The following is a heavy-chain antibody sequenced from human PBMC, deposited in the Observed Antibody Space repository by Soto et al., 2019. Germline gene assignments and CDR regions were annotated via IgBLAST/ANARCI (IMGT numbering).Heavy chain of an antibody. CDR3: ARVVDYYDPYYYYGMDV. J-gene: IGHJ6*02. D-gene: IGHD3-22*01. V-gene: IGHV3-21*01. CDR2: SSSSSTYR. Sequence: EEQLVESGGGLVKPGGSLRLSCAASGFTLSSYSMNWVRQAPGTGLEWVSSSSSSSTYRYYADSVKGRFTISRDNAKNSLYLQMNSLRAEDTAVYYCARVVDYYDPYYYYGMDVWGQWATVTVSS. CDR1: GFTLSSYS.